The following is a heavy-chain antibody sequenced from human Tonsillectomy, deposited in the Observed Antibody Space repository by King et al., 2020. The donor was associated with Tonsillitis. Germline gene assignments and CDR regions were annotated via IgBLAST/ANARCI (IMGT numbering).Heavy chain of an antibody. D-gene: IGHD2-2*01. J-gene: IGHJ5*02. CDR3: ARSPALRYCPSTSCPGIWFDP. CDR2: ISSSGATI. Sequence: VQLVESGGGLVKPGGSLRLSCAASGFTFSDYYMNWIRQAPGKGLEWVSYISSSGATIYYADSVKGRFTISRDNAKSPLYLQMNSLRAEDTAVYYCARSPALRYCPSTSCPGIWFDPWGQGTLVTVSS. CDR1: GFTFSDYY. V-gene: IGHV3-11*01.